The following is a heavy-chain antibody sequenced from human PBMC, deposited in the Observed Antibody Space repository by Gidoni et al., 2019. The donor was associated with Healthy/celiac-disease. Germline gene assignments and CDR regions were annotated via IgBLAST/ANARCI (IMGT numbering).Heavy chain of an antibody. CDR2: IIPILGIA. CDR1: GGTFSSYA. V-gene: IGHV1-69*04. Sequence: QVQLVQSGAEVKKPGSSVKVSCKASGGTFSSYAISWVRQAPGQGLEWMGRIIPILGIANDAQKFQGRVTITADKSTSTAYMELSSLRSEDTAVYYCARGPRPGSWGRQGWVTYPASAGINFDYWGQGTLVTVSS. J-gene: IGHJ4*02. D-gene: IGHD6-13*01. CDR3: ARGPRPGSWGRQGWVTYPASAGINFDY.